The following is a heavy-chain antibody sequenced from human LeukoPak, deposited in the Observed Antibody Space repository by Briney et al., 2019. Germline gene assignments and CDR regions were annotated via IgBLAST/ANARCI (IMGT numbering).Heavy chain of an antibody. CDR2: ISYDGSNK. Sequence: GRSLRLSCAASGFTFSSYAMHWVRQAPGKGLEWVAVISYDGSNKYYADSVKGRFTISRDNSKNTLYLQMNSLRAEDTAVYYCARNPNIVVVPAAISDASDIWGQGTMVTVSS. V-gene: IGHV3-30-3*01. D-gene: IGHD2-2*01. CDR1: GFTFSSYA. CDR3: ARNPNIVVVPAAISDASDI. J-gene: IGHJ3*02.